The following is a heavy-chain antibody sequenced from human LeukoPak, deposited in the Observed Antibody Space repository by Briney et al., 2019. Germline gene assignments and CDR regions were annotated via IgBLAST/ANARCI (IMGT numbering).Heavy chain of an antibody. CDR3: AHRGKYLTWFDP. CDR2: IYSDNDK. V-gene: IGHV2-5*02. D-gene: IGHD2-2*01. Sequence: SGSTLVKPTQTLTLTCTFSGFSLTTSAVGVGWIRKPPGQALEWLALIYSDNDKRYNPSLKSRLSITKDTSKNQVVLTVTNVDLEDTATYLCAHRGKYLTWFDPWGQGTLVIVSS. CDR1: GFSLTTSAVG. J-gene: IGHJ5*02.